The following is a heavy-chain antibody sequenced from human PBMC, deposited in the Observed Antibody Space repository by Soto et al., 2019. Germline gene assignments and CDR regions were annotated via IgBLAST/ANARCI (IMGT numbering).Heavy chain of an antibody. V-gene: IGHV4-4*08. CDR3: AAGSWLPRYD. CDR1: GGSISSGY. Sequence: SETLSLPCSVSGGSISSGYWTWIRHPPGKGLEWIGYIYLGGSINYNPSLKSRVIISVDTSKNKFSRKLSSVTAADTAVYYCAAGSWLPRYDWGEGTLVTVSS. J-gene: IGHJ4*02. CDR2: IYLGGSI. D-gene: IGHD5-12*01.